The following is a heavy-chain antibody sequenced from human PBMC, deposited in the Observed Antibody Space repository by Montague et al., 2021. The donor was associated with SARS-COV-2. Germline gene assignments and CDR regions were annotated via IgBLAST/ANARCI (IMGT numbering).Heavy chain of an antibody. CDR3: VRDHPYGGPRGAYDI. J-gene: IGHJ3*02. Sequence: SEILSLTCTVSGGSITGYYWSWLRRSPGKGLEWIAYIYDGGAVNXNPSLGSRVTISTDTSKNQLSLKVNSVTAADTAVYYCVRDHPYGGPRGAYDIWGQGTVVTVSS. D-gene: IGHD4-23*01. CDR1: GGSITGYY. CDR2: IYDGGAV. V-gene: IGHV4-59*01.